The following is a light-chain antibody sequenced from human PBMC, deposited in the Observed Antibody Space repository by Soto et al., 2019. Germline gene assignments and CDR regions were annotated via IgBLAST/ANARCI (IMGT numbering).Light chain of an antibody. CDR2: GAS. V-gene: IGKV3-20*01. J-gene: IGKJ2*01. CDR3: QQYGSSPRT. Sequence: EIVLTQSPGTLSLSPGERATLSCRASQSVTSNFLAWYQQKPGQTPRLFIYGASSRTTGVPDRFSGSGSGTDFTLTISRLEPEDFAVYYGQQYGSSPRTFGQGTKLEIK. CDR1: QSVTSNF.